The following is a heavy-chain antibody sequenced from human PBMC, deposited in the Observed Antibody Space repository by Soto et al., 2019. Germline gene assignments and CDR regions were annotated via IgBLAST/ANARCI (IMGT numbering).Heavy chain of an antibody. J-gene: IGHJ6*03. CDR2: INHSGST. Sequence: SETLSLTCAVYGGSFSGYYWSWIRQPPGKGLEWIGEINHSGSTNYNPSLKSRVTISVDTSKNQFSLKLSSVTAADTAVYYCARALTTVTTPYYYYMDVWGKGPTVTVAS. CDR1: GGSFSGYY. V-gene: IGHV4-34*01. D-gene: IGHD4-17*01. CDR3: ARALTTVTTPYYYYMDV.